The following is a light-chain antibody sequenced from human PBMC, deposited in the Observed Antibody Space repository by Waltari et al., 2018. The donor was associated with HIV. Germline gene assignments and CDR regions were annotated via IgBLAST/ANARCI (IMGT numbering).Light chain of an antibody. CDR2: SNN. CDR1: TSNIGSNA. V-gene: IGLV1-44*01. J-gene: IGLJ2*01. CDR3: AAWDDSLNGNVI. Sequence: QSVLTQPPSTSGTPGQRVTISCSGSTSNIGSNAVNWYQQLPGTAPKLVIYSNNHRPPGVPDRFTVSKSGTSASLAISGLQSEDEADYYCAAWDDSLNGNVIFGGGTKLTVL.